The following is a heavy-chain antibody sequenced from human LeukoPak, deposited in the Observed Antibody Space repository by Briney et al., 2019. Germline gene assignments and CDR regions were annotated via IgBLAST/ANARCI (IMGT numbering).Heavy chain of an antibody. D-gene: IGHD6-19*01. Sequence: PGGSLRLSCAASGFTFSSYGMHWVRQAPGKGLEWVAVIWYDGSNKYYADSVKGRFTISRDNSKNTLYLQMNSLRAEDTAVYYCAKDPIIGFGGWYDYWGQGTLVTVSS. CDR3: AKDPIIGFGGWYDY. CDR2: IWYDGSNK. V-gene: IGHV3-33*06. CDR1: GFTFSSYG. J-gene: IGHJ4*02.